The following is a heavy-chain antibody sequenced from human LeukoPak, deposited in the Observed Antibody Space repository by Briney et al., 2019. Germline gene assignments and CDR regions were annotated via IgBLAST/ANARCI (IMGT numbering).Heavy chain of an antibody. CDR2: IYTSGST. J-gene: IGHJ3*02. CDR1: GGSISSYY. Sequence: SETLSLTCTVSGGSISSYYWNWIRQPAGKGLEWIGRIYTSGSTNYNPSLKSQVTMSVDTSKNQFSLKLSSVTAADTAVYYCASLYRGNQLLVRRDAFDIWGQGTMVTVSS. V-gene: IGHV4-4*07. CDR3: ASLYRGNQLLVRRDAFDI. D-gene: IGHD2-2*01.